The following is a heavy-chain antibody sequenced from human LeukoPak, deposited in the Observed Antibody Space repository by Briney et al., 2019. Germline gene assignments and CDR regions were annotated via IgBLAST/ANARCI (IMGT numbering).Heavy chain of an antibody. CDR1: GYTFTGYY. CDR2: INPNSGDT. CDR3: ARGDSSPYYYFDY. J-gene: IGHJ4*02. D-gene: IGHD3-22*01. V-gene: IGHV1-2*02. Sequence: ASVKVSCKASGYTFTGYYLHWVRQAPGQALEWMGWINPNSGDTNYAQKFQGRVTMTRDTSISTGYLELSRLRSDDTAVFYCARGDSSPYYYFDYWGQGTLVTVSS.